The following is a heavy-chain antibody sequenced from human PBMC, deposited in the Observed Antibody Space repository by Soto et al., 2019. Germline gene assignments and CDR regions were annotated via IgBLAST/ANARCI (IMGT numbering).Heavy chain of an antibody. Sequence: EVQLVESGGVVVQPGGSLRLSCAASGFTFDDYTMHWVRQAPGKGLEWVSLISWDGGSTYYADSVKGRFTISRDNSKNSLYLQMNSLRTEDTALYYCAKDIRGYSYGYYFDYWGQGTLVTVSS. D-gene: IGHD5-18*01. J-gene: IGHJ4*02. CDR3: AKDIRGYSYGYYFDY. CDR2: ISWDGGST. V-gene: IGHV3-43*01. CDR1: GFTFDDYT.